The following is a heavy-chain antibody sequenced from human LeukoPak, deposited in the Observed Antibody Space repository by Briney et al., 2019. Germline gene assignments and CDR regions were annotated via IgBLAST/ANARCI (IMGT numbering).Heavy chain of an antibody. V-gene: IGHV3-21*01. D-gene: IGHD3-22*01. CDR2: ISSSSTYI. Sequence: PGGSLRLSCAASGFTFSSYSMNWVRQAPGKGLEWVSSISSSSTYIYYADSVKGRFTISRDNAKNSLYLQMNSLRAEDTAVYYCARRYYYDSGGYYYLDYFDYWGQGTLVTVSS. CDR3: ARRYYYDSGGYYYLDYFDY. CDR1: GFTFSSYS. J-gene: IGHJ4*02.